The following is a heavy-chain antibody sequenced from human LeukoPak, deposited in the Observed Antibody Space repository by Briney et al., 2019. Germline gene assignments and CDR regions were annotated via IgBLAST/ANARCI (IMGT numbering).Heavy chain of an antibody. CDR1: GFTLSRYA. J-gene: IGHJ4*02. V-gene: IGHV3-23*01. Sequence: PGGSLRLSCAASGFTLSRYAMTWVRQAPGKGLDWVSAISGSGDNTYHADSVKGRFTVSRDNSKNTLYLQMNSLRAEDTAVYYCAKDERFGEFPLGTFDCWGQGTLVTVSS. D-gene: IGHD3-10*01. CDR3: AKDERFGEFPLGTFDC. CDR2: ISGSGDNT.